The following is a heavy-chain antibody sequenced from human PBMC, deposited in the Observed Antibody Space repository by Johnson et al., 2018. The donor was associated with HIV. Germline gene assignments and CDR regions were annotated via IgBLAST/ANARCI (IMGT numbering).Heavy chain of an antibody. Sequence: VQLVESGGGLVQPGGSLRLSCAASGFTFSSYDMHWVRQATGKGLEWVSVIGTAGDTYYPGSVKGRFTISRENAKNSLYLQMNSLRAGDTAVYYLAFVPRGWELRGWDAFDIWGQGTKVTVSS. CDR3: AFVPRGWELRGWDAFDI. D-gene: IGHD1-26*01. V-gene: IGHV3-13*01. CDR2: IGTAGDT. J-gene: IGHJ3*02. CDR1: GFTFSSYD.